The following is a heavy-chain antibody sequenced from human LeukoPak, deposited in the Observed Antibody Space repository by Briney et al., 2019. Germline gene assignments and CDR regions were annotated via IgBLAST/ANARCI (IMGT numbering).Heavy chain of an antibody. CDR1: GFTFSSSG. D-gene: IGHD5-24*01. V-gene: IGHV3-21*01. CDR2: ISASSNYI. CDR3: ATEKGRWLQFSDY. J-gene: IGHJ4*02. Sequence: PGGALRLSCAASGFTFSSSGMSWVRQAPGKGLEWVSSISASSNYIYYADSVKGRFTISRDNAKNSLFLQIDSLRAEDTAVYFCATEKGRWLQFSDYWGQGTLVTVSS.